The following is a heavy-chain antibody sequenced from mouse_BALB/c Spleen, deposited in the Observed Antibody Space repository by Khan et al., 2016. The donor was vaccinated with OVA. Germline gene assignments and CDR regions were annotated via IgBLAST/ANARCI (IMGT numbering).Heavy chain of an antibody. CDR3: TKPAYDGYYDY. Sequence: QVQLQQPGPELVRPGVSVKISCKGSGYTFTDYALHWVKQSHAKGLEWIGLIITYSGNTNYKQNFWDKSTISVDKSPSTPYLELARLTSEDSAIYYYTKPAYDGYYDYWDQGTTLTISS. J-gene: IGHJ2*01. CDR1: GYTFTDYA. CDR2: IITYSGNT. V-gene: IGHV1S137*01. D-gene: IGHD2-3*01.